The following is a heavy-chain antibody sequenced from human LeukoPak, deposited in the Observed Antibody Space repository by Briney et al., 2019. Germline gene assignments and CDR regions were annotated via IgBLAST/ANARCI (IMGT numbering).Heavy chain of an antibody. D-gene: IGHD6-6*01. J-gene: IGHJ4*02. CDR2: INHSGST. CDR1: GGSFSGYY. V-gene: IGHV4-34*01. CDR3: ARDGNQGHLVHDY. Sequence: PSETLSLTCAVYGGSFSGYYWSWIRQPPGKGLEWIGEINHSGSTNYNPSLKSRVTISVDTSKNQFSLKLSSVTAADTAVYYCARDGNQGHLVHDYWGQGTLVTVSS.